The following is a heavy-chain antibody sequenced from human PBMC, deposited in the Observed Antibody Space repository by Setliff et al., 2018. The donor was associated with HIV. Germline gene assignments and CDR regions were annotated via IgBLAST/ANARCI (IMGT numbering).Heavy chain of an antibody. CDR2: ISGYGNR. J-gene: IGHJ3*02. CDR3: ASGRGIYGSGALEAYDI. CDR1: GYTFNNYG. V-gene: IGHV1-18*01. Sequence: ASVKVSCKASGYTFNNYGVMWVRQAPGQGLECMGWISGYGNRKYAQKFEGRLTVTTDTSTSTAYMELRTLRSDDTAVYFCASGRGIYGSGALEAYDIWGQGTMVTVSS. D-gene: IGHD3-10*01.